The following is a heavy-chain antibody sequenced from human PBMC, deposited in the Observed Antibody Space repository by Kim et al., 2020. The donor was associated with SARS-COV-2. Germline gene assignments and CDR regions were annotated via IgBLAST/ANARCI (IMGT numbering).Heavy chain of an antibody. V-gene: IGHV4-34*01. Sequence: SETLSLTCAVYGGSFSGYYWSWIRQPPGKGLEWIGEINHSGSTNYNPSLKSRVTISVDTSKNQFSLKLSSVTAAHTAVYYCARGWLRVRGVIRIWYNWFDPWGQGTLVTVSS. CDR3: ARGWLRVRGVIRIWYNWFDP. D-gene: IGHD3-10*01. CDR1: GGSFSGYY. J-gene: IGHJ5*02. CDR2: INHSGST.